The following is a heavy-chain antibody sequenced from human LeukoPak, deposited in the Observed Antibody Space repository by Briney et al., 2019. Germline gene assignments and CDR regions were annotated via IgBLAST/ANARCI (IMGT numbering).Heavy chain of an antibody. V-gene: IGHV6-1*01. Sequence: SQTLSLTCAISGDSVSINSAAWNWIRQSPSRGLEWLGRTYYRSKWYNDYAVSVKSRITINPDTSKNQFSLQLNSVTPEDTAVYYCARGGSSGPSYYYYGMDVWGQGTTVTVSS. D-gene: IGHD6-19*01. CDR3: ARGGSSGPSYYYYGMDV. CDR2: TYYRSKWYN. CDR1: GDSVSINSAA. J-gene: IGHJ6*02.